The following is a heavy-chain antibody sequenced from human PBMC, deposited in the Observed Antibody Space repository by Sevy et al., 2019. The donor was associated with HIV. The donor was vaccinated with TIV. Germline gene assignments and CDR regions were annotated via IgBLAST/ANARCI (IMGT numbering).Heavy chain of an antibody. Sequence: SETLSLTCTVSGGYISSGGYYWSWIRQHPGKGLEWIGYIYYSGSTYYNPSLKSRVTISVDTSKNQFSLKLSSVTAAETAVYYCARDQGYCSGGSCDWFDPWGQGSLVTVSS. J-gene: IGHJ5*02. CDR3: ARDQGYCSGGSCDWFDP. D-gene: IGHD2-15*01. CDR1: GGYISSGGYY. V-gene: IGHV4-31*03. CDR2: IYYSGST.